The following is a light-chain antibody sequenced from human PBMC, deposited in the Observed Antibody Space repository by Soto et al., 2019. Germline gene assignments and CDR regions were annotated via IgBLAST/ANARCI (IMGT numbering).Light chain of an antibody. J-gene: IGKJ5*01. CDR3: QQSYRTPRT. V-gene: IGKV1-39*01. Sequence: DIQMTQCPSSLSASVGDRVTLTCRASQSISSYLNWYQQKPGKAPKLLIYAASSLQSGVPSRFSGSGSGTDFTLTISSLQPEDFATYYCQQSYRTPRTFGQGTRLEIK. CDR1: QSISSY. CDR2: AAS.